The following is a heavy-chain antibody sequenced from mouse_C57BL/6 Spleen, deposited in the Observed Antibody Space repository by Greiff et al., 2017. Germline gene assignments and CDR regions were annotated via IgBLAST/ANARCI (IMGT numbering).Heavy chain of an antibody. CDR1: GYAFSSYW. Sequence: QVQLQQSGAELVKPGASVKISCTASGYAFSSYWMNWVQQRPGKGLEWIGQIYPGDGDTNYNGKFKGKATLTADKSSSTAYMQLSSLTSEDSAVYFCARWGGWYFDVWGTGTTVTVSS. J-gene: IGHJ1*03. CDR3: ARWGGWYFDV. CDR2: IYPGDGDT. V-gene: IGHV1-80*01.